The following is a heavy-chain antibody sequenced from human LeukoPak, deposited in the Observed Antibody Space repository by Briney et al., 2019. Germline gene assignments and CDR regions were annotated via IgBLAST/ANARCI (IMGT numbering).Heavy chain of an antibody. Sequence: PSETLSLTCTVSGGSISSSSYYWGWIRQPPGKGLEWIGSIYYSGSTYYNPSLKSRVTISVDTSKNQFSLKLSSVTAADTAVYYCARDHEGHYYGSGSYYKDWGQGTLVTVSS. CDR2: IYYSGST. D-gene: IGHD3-10*01. CDR1: GGSISSSSYY. J-gene: IGHJ4*02. CDR3: ARDHEGHYYGSGSYYKD. V-gene: IGHV4-39*07.